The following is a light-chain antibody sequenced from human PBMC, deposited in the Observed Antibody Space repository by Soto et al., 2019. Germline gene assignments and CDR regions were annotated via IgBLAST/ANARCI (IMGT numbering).Light chain of an antibody. Sequence: QSVLTQPASVSGSPGQSITISCTGTSGDVGGYKYVSWYQQHPGKAPKLIIYEVSNRPSGVSSRFSGSKSGNTASLTISGLQAEDEADYHCSSYSGSSTLVLFGGGTKLTVL. V-gene: IGLV2-14*01. CDR3: SSYSGSSTLVL. CDR2: EVS. J-gene: IGLJ2*01. CDR1: SGDVGGYKY.